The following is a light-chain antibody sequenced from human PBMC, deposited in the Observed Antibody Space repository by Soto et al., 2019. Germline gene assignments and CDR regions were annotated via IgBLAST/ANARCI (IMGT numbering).Light chain of an antibody. CDR1: SSDVGGYDW. Sequence: QSALTQPASVSGSPGQSITISCTGTSSDVGGYDWVSWYQHHPGKAPKLTIYDVNNRPSGVSNRFFGSKSGSTASLTISGLQAEDEADYFCTSYSSSSTPFVFGTGTKLTVL. V-gene: IGLV2-14*03. J-gene: IGLJ1*01. CDR3: TSYSSSSTPFV. CDR2: DVN.